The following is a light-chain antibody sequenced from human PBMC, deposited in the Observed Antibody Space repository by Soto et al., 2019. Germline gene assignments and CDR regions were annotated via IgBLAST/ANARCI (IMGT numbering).Light chain of an antibody. Sequence: EIVLTQSPGTLSLSPGERATLSCRASPSVSSSYVAWYQQKPGQAPRLLIYGASSRATGIPDRLGGSGSVTDFTLTISRLEPEDFAVYYCQQYGSSPFTFGQGTRLEIK. J-gene: IGKJ5*01. CDR3: QQYGSSPFT. CDR1: PSVSSSY. CDR2: GAS. V-gene: IGKV3-20*01.